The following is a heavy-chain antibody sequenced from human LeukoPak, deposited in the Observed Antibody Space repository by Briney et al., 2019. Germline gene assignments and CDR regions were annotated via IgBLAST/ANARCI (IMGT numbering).Heavy chain of an antibody. CDR1: GFTFSNFW. CDR3: SRDRPRYFEY. V-gene: IGHV3-7*01. J-gene: IGHJ4*02. Sequence: GGSLRLSCTASGFTFSNFWMGWVRQAPGKGLEWVANIKQDETEKFYLDSVKGRFTISRDNAKNSLYLQMNSLRAEDTAVYYCSRDRPRYFEYWGQGTLVTVSS. CDR2: IKQDETEK.